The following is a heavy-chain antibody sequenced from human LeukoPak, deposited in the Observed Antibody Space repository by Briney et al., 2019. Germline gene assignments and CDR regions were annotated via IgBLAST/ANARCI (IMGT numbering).Heavy chain of an antibody. J-gene: IGHJ6*03. V-gene: IGHV4-61*02. CDR1: GGPVSIGRYF. D-gene: IGHD5-18*01. CDR3: ASTFWRDIAMVVAYYMDV. CDR2: IYTSGST. Sequence: SQTLSLTCTVSGGPVSIGRYFWSSIRQPAAKGLEWIGRIYTSGSTNYNPPLQSRVIISADTSKNQFSLKLSSVTAADTAVYYCASTFWRDIAMVVAYYMDVWGKGTTVTVSS.